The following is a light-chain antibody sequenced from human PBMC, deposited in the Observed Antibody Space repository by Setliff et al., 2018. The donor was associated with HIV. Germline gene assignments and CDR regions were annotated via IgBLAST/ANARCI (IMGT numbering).Light chain of an antibody. Sequence: QSALAQPASVSGSPGQSITISCTGTSSDVGGYNYVSWYQQHPDKAPKLMIYDVSNRPSGVSNRFSGSKSGNTASLTISGLQAEDEADYYCSSYTSSSTLWVFGGGTKVTV. CDR2: DVS. J-gene: IGLJ3*02. V-gene: IGLV2-14*03. CDR1: SSDVGGYNY. CDR3: SSYTSSSTLWV.